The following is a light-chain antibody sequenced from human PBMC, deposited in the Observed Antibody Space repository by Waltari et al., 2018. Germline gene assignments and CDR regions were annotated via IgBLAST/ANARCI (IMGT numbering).Light chain of an antibody. V-gene: IGKV3-20*01. J-gene: IGKJ1*01. CDR3: QKYDFLPAT. CDR2: HSS. Sequence: EIVLTQSPGTLSLSPGERATLSCRASQGVGKYLAWYQQRPGQAPRLLLYHSSIRATGIPYRFIGSGYGTDFSLTISRLEPEDFAVYYCQKYDFLPATFGQGTTVEIK. CDR1: QGVGKY.